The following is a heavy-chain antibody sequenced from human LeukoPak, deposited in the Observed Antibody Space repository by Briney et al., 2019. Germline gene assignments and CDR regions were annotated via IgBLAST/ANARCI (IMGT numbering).Heavy chain of an antibody. CDR3: ARDFVAFYYDSSGYTDKLDY. J-gene: IGHJ4*02. CDR2: ISGSGGST. Sequence: HPGGSLRLSCAASGFTFSSYAMSWVRQAPGKGLECVSAISGSGGSTYYADSVKGRFTISRDNSKNTLYLQMNSLRAEDTAVYYCARDFVAFYYDSSGYTDKLDYWGQGTLVTVSS. CDR1: GFTFSSYA. D-gene: IGHD3-22*01. V-gene: IGHV3-23*01.